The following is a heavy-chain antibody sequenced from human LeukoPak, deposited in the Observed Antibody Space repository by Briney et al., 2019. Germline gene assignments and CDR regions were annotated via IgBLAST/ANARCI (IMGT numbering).Heavy chain of an antibody. CDR3: ARDRSRNNWFDP. CDR2: IYYSGST. D-gene: IGHD3-16*02. J-gene: IGHJ5*02. V-gene: IGHV4-30-4*01. Sequence: PSETLSLTCTVSGGSISSGDYYWSWIRQPPGKGLEWIGYIYYSGSTYYNPSLKSRVTISVDTSKNQFSLKLSSVTAADTAVYYCARDRSRNNWFDPWGQGTLVTVSS. CDR1: GGSISSGDYY.